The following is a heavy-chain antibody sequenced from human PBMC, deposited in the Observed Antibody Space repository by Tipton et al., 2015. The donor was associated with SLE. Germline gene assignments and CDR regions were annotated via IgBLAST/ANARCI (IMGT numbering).Heavy chain of an antibody. CDR1: GGSISSGGYY. J-gene: IGHJ4*02. D-gene: IGHD5-12*01. V-gene: IGHV4-31*03. Sequence: TLSLTCTVSGGSISSGGYYWSWIRQHPWKGLEWIGYIYYSGSTYYNPSLKSRVTISVDTSKNQFSLKRSAVTAADTSVYYCARGDIVATINRDWGQGTLVTVSS. CDR3: ARGDIVATINRD. CDR2: IYYSGST.